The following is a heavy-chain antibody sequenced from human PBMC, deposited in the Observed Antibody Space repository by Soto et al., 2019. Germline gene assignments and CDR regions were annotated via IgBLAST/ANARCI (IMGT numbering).Heavy chain of an antibody. D-gene: IGHD2-15*01. J-gene: IGHJ3*02. Sequence: SVKVSCKASGYTFTSYGISWVRQAPGQGLEWMGWISAYNGNTNYAQKLQGRVTMTTDTSTSTAYMELRSLRSDDTAVYYCARGQFLGDCSGGSCLDAFDIWGQGTMVTVSS. CDR1: GYTFTSYG. CDR2: ISAYNGNT. V-gene: IGHV1-18*01. CDR3: ARGQFLGDCSGGSCLDAFDI.